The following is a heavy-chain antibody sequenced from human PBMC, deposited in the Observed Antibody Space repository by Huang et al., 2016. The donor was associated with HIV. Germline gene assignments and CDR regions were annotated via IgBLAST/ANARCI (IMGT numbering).Heavy chain of an antibody. J-gene: IGHJ4*02. D-gene: IGHD6-19*01. Sequence: QITLKESGPTLVKPTQTLTLTCSFSGFSLDTSGVAVGWVRQPPGGALEWLGLIYWGDDTRFSPSLGGRLSLTKDTSKNQVVLTMTNMDPADTATYFCAYQWTGLDRWGQGILVTVTS. CDR2: IYWGDDT. CDR1: GFSLDTSGVA. CDR3: AYQWTGLDR. V-gene: IGHV2-5*02.